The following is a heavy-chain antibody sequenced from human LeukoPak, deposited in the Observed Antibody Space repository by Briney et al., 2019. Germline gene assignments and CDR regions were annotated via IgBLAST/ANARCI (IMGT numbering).Heavy chain of an antibody. CDR2: ISSSSSTI. CDR3: ARGGVKGVQYSYGSLDY. Sequence: GGSLRLSCAASGFTFSSYSINWVRQAPGKGLEWISYISSSSSTIYYADSVQGRFTISRDNAKNSLFLQMNSLRAEDTAVYYCARGGVKGVQYSYGSLDYWGQGTLVTVSS. V-gene: IGHV3-48*01. CDR1: GFTFSSYS. D-gene: IGHD5-18*01. J-gene: IGHJ4*02.